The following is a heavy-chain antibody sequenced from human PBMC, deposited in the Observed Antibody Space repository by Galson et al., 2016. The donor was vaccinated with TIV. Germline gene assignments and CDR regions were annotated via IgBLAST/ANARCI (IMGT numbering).Heavy chain of an antibody. V-gene: IGHV1-24*01. CDR1: GDSLSDLS. Sequence: VKVSCKVPGDSLSDLSMHWVRQAPGKGLEWMADFDPEQHKKIYAQKLEGRVTLTDDTSTDTAFLELSSLSFEDTAVYYCASVAWFPGLSLDNWGQGTLVIVSS. J-gene: IGHJ4*02. CDR3: ASVAWFPGLSLDN. CDR2: FDPEQHKK. D-gene: IGHD2/OR15-2a*01.